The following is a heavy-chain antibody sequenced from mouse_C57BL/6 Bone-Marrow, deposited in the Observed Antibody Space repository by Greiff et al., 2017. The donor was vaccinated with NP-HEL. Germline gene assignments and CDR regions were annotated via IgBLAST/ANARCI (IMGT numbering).Heavy chain of an antibody. Sequence: QVQLQQSGPELVKPGASVKISCKASGYAFSSSWMNWVKQRPGHGLEWIGEILPGSGSTNYNEKFKGKATFTADTSSNTAYMQLSSLTTEDSAIYYCARYGSSFYWYFDVWGTGTTVTVSS. D-gene: IGHD1-1*01. CDR1: GYAFSSSW. CDR3: ARYGSSFYWYFDV. V-gene: IGHV1-9*01. J-gene: IGHJ1*03. CDR2: ILPGSGST.